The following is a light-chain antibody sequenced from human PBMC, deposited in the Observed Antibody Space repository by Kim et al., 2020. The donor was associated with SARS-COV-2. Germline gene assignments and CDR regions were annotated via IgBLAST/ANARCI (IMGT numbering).Light chain of an antibody. CDR2: DVT. CDR3: SSYRDTTTLV. Sequence: GQANTIACTGSASGVGGYNYVSWYQQNARKPPMVMICDVTKRPSGVSHRFSGAKSGDTASLPISGLQAEDDADYYCSSYRDTTTLVFGGGTQLTVL. CDR1: ASGVGGYNY. V-gene: IGLV2-14*03. J-gene: IGLJ3*02.